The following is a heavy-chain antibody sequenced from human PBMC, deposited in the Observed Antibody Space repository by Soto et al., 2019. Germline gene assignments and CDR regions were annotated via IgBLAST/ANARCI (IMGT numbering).Heavy chain of an antibody. D-gene: IGHD6-13*01. V-gene: IGHV4-30-4*01. J-gene: IGHJ4*02. CDR3: ARVKAGVVY. Sequence: SETLSHTCTVSGGSISSGDYFWSWIRQPPGKGLEWIGYIYYSGSTYYNPSLKSRVTISVDTSKNQFSLKLSSVTAADTAVYYCARVKAGVVYWGQGTLVTVSS. CDR1: GGSISSGDYF. CDR2: IYYSGST.